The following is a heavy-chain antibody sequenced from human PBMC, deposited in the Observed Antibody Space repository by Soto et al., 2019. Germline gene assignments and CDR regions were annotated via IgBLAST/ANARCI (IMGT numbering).Heavy chain of an antibody. V-gene: IGHV1-18*01. J-gene: IGHJ6*02. D-gene: IGHD3-22*01. CDR1: GYTFISYG. CDR2: ISAYNGNT. Sequence: GASVKVSCKASGYTFISYGISWVRQAPGQGLEWMGWISAYNGNTNYAQKLQGRVTMTTDTSTSTAYMELRSLRSDDTAVYYCAREGYYDSSGYSTYYYYGMDVWGQGTTVTVSS. CDR3: AREGYYDSSGYSTYYYYGMDV.